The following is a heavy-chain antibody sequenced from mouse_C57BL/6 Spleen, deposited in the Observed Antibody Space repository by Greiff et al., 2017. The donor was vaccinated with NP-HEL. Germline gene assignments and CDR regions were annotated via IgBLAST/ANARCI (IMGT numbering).Heavy chain of an antibody. D-gene: IGHD2-2*01. V-gene: IGHV5-12*01. Sequence: DVKLVESGGGLVQPGGSLKLSCAASGFTFSDYYMYWVRQTPEKRLEWVAYISNGGGSTYYPDTVKGRFTISRDNAKNTLYLQMSRLKSEDTAMYYCARPGGYDSHYYAMDYWGQGTSVTVSS. CDR2: ISNGGGST. CDR1: GFTFSDYY. J-gene: IGHJ4*01. CDR3: ARPGGYDSHYYAMDY.